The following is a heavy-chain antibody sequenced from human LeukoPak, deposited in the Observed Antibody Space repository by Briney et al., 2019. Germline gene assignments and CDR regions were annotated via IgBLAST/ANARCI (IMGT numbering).Heavy chain of an antibody. CDR2: ISNSGDTI. V-gene: IGHV3-48*01. CDR3: ARDRGYCSRTRCIRWYDY. Sequence: GRSLRLSCAASGFTFSSDSMNWVRQAPGKGLEWVAYISNSGDTIYYADSVKGRFTISRDNAKDSLSLQMNSLRAEDTAVYYCARDRGYCSRTRCIRWYDYWGQGTLVTVSS. CDR1: GFTFSSDS. D-gene: IGHD2-2*01. J-gene: IGHJ4*02.